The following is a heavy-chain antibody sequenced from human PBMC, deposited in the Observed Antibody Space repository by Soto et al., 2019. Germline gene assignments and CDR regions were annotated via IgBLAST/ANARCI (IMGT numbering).Heavy chain of an antibody. D-gene: IGHD4-4*01. CDR2: IIPILGIA. CDR1: GGTFSSYT. V-gene: IGHV1-69*04. CDR3: ARDDYRKKNWFDP. J-gene: IGHJ5*02. Sequence: SVKVSCKASGGTFSSYTISCVRQAPGQGLEWMGRIIPILGIANYAQKFQGRVTITADKSTSTAYMELSSLRSEDTAVYYCARDDYRKKNWFDPWGQGTLVTVSS.